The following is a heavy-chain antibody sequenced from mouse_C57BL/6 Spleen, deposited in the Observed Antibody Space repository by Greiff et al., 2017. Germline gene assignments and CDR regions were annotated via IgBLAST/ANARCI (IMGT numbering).Heavy chain of an antibody. J-gene: IGHJ4*01. CDR1: GYAFSSYW. CDR2: ICPGDGDT. CDR3: ARAPWTAQAIGYYYAMDY. Sequence: VQLQQSGAELVKPGASVKISCKASGYAFSSYWMNWVKQRPGKGLEWIGQICPGDGDTNYKGKFKGKATLTADKSSSTAYMQLSSLTSEDSAVYFCARAPWTAQAIGYYYAMDYWGKRTSVTVAS. D-gene: IGHD3-2*02. V-gene: IGHV1-80*01.